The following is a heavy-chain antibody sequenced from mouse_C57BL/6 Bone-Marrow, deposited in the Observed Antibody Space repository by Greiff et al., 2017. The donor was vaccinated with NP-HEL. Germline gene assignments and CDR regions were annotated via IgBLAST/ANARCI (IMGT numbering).Heavy chain of an antibody. D-gene: IGHD1-1*01. CDR2: IYPRRGNT. V-gene: IGHV1-81*01. CDR1: GYTFTSYG. Sequence: VKLLESGAELARPGASVKLSCKASGYTFTSYGISWVKQRTGQGLEWIGEIYPRRGNTYYNEKFKGKATLTADKSSSTAYMELRSLTSEDSAVYFCARHGSTFAWFAYWGQGTLVTVSA. J-gene: IGHJ3*01. CDR3: ARHGSTFAWFAY.